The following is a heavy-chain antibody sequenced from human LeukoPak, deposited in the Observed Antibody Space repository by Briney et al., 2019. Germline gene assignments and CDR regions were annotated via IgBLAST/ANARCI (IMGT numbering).Heavy chain of an antibody. D-gene: IGHD2-2*01. CDR3: ARDQDEDIVVVPAAPA. Sequence: GGSLRLSCAASGFTFSSYAMHWVRQAPGKGLEWVAVISYDGSSKYYADSVKGRFTISRDNSKNTLYLQMNSLRAEDTAVYYCARDQDEDIVVVPAAPAWGQGTMVTVSS. CDR2: ISYDGSSK. CDR1: GFTFSSYA. V-gene: IGHV3-30-3*01. J-gene: IGHJ3*01.